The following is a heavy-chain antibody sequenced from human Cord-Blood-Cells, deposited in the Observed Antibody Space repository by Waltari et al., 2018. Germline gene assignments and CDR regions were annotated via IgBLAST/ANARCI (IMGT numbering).Heavy chain of an antibody. Sequence: QVQLVQSGAEVKKPGASVKVSCKASGSTFTSYAMHWVRQAPGQRLEWMGWINAGNGNTKYSQTFQGRVTITRDTSASTAYMELSSLRSEDTDVYYCARGRGKSGSYFDYWGQGTLVTVSS. CDR3: ARGRGKSGSYFDY. D-gene: IGHD1-26*01. J-gene: IGHJ4*02. CDR2: INAGNGNT. V-gene: IGHV1-3*01. CDR1: GSTFTSYA.